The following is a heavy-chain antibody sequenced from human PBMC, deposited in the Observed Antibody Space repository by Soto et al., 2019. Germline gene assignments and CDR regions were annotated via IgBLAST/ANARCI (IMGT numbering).Heavy chain of an antibody. CDR3: ARAAPRDSSGLYFDF. D-gene: IGHD3-22*01. J-gene: IGHJ4*02. V-gene: IGHV4-34*01. Sequence: SETLYITCAVYGGSFIGYYWNWIRQPPGKGLEWIGQINHNGRTNYNPSLKSRVTISIQTSNNQFSLKLSSLMATDTAVYYCARAAPRDSSGLYFDFWGPGGLVT. CDR2: INHNGRT. CDR1: GGSFIGYY.